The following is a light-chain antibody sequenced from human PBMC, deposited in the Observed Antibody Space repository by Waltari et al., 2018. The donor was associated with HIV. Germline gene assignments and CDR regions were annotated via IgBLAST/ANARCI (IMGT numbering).Light chain of an antibody. CDR3: QTWGTGIQV. CDR2: LKRDGSH. Sequence: QLVLTQSPSASASLGAWVKLTCTLSSGHTNYAIAWHQQHPEKGPRYLMTLKRDGSHSKGDGIPDRFSGSSSGAERYLIISSLRSEDEADYYCQTWGTGIQVFGGGTKVTVL. V-gene: IGLV4-69*02. J-gene: IGLJ3*02. CDR1: SGHTNYA.